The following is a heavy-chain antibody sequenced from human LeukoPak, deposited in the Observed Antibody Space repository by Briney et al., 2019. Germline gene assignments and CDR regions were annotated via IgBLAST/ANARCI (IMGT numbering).Heavy chain of an antibody. CDR1: GYSFTSYW. J-gene: IGHJ4*02. V-gene: IGHV5-51*01. CDR3: ARPLPSGIAAAGFDY. D-gene: IGHD6-13*01. CDR2: IYPGDSDT. Sequence: GGPLKISCKGSGYSFTSYWIGWVRQMPGKGLEWMGIIYPGDSDTRYSPSFQGQVTISADKSISTAYLQWSSLKASDTAMYYCARPLPSGIAAAGFDYWGQGTLVTVSS.